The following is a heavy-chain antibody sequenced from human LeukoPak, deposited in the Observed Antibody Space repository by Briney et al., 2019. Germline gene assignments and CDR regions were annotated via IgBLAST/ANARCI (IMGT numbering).Heavy chain of an antibody. V-gene: IGHV4-31*03. D-gene: IGHD2-2*01. CDR3: ARDTPSWGYCSSTSCYSWFDP. CDR1: GGSISSGGYY. CDR2: IYYSGST. Sequence: SETLSLTCTVSGGSISSGGYYWSWIRQHPGKGLEWIGYIYYSGSTYYNPSLKSRVTISVDTSKNQFSLKLSSVTAADTAVYYCARDTPSWGYCSSTSCYSWFDPWGQGTLVTVSS. J-gene: IGHJ5*02.